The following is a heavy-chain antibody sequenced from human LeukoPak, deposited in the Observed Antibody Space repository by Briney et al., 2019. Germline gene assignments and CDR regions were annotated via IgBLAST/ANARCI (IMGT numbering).Heavy chain of an antibody. CDR3: ARGWATGTVLGQNREMVHAFDI. Sequence: SETLSLTCTVSGGSISSYYWSWIRQPAGKGLEWIGRIYTSGSTNYNPTLKSRVTMSVDTSKNQFSLKLSSVTAADTAVYHCARGWATGTVLGQNREMVHAFDIWGQGTMVTVSS. V-gene: IGHV4-4*07. J-gene: IGHJ3*02. CDR2: IYTSGST. CDR1: GGSISSYY. D-gene: IGHD1-1*01.